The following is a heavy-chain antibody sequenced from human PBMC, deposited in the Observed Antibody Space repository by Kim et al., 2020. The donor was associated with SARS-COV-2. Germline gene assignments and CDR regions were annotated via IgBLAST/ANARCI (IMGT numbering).Heavy chain of an antibody. CDR3: ARGYYDSSGYYL. J-gene: IGHJ5*02. V-gene: IGHV4-4*02. Sequence: KYTPSLNSRVTISVDKSKNQCSLKLSSVTAADTAVYYCARGYYDSSGYYLWGQGTLVTVSS. D-gene: IGHD3-22*01.